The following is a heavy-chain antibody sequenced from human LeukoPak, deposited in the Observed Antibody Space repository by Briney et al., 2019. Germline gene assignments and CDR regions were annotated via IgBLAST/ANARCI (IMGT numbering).Heavy chain of an antibody. J-gene: IGHJ5*02. Sequence: SETLSLTCTVSGGSISSGGYYWSWIRQHPGKGLEWIGYIYYSGSTYYNPSLKSRVTISVDTSKNQFSLKLSSVTAADTAVYYCARTRYDSSGYYLPEENWFDPWGQGTLVTVSS. D-gene: IGHD3-22*01. CDR1: GGSISSGGYY. V-gene: IGHV4-31*03. CDR3: ARTRYDSSGYYLPEENWFDP. CDR2: IYYSGST.